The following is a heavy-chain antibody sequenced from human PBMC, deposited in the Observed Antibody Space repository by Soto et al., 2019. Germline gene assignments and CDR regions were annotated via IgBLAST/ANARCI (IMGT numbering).Heavy chain of an antibody. J-gene: IGHJ4*02. CDR1: GFTVSSNY. Sequence: EVQLVESGGGLVQPGESLRLSCAASGFTVSSNYMSWVRQAPGKGLEWDSIIYSGGSTYYADSVKGRFTISRDNSKNTLYLQMNSLRAEDTAVYYCARESIVGATNTFDYWGQGTLVTVSS. CDR3: ARESIVGATNTFDY. V-gene: IGHV3-66*01. D-gene: IGHD1-26*01. CDR2: IYSGGST.